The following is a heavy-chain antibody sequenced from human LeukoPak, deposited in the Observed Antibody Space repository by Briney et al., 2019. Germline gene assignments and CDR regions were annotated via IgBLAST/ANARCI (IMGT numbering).Heavy chain of an antibody. V-gene: IGHV1-2*02. D-gene: IGHD5-18*01. Sequence: GASVKVSCKASGYTFTGYYMHWVRQAPGQGLEWMGWINPNSGGTNYAQKSQGRVTMTRDTSISTAYMELSRLRSDDTAVYYCARGAGIQLWLLGRLSEYFQHWGQGTLVTVSS. CDR3: ARGAGIQLWLLGRLSEYFQH. CDR1: GYTFTGYY. CDR2: INPNSGGT. J-gene: IGHJ1*01.